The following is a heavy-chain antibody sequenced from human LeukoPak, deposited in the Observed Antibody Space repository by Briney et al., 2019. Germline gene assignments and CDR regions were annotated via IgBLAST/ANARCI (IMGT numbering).Heavy chain of an antibody. CDR2: INHSGST. CDR3: ARTTEGGYSYGYFYYYYMDV. V-gene: IGHV4-34*01. CDR1: GGSFSGYY. J-gene: IGHJ6*03. D-gene: IGHD5-18*01. Sequence: SGTLSLTCAVYGGSFSGYYWSWIRQPPGKGLEWIGEINHSGSTNYNPPLKSRVTIPVDTSKNQFSLKLSSVTAADTAVYYCARTTEGGYSYGYFYYYYMDVWGKGTTVTISS.